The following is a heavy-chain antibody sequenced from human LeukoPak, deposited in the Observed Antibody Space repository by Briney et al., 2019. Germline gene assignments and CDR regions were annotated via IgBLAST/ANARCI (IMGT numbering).Heavy chain of an antibody. J-gene: IGHJ5*02. CDR2: ISETSSFM. V-gene: IGHV3-48*01. Sequence: AGGSLRLSCAASGFTFSSYSMNWVRQAPGKGLEWISYISETSSFMNYADSVKGRFTISRDNAKNSLYLQMNSLRAEDTAVYYCAREGRPYCSSTSCYGGFDPWGQGTLVTVSS. D-gene: IGHD2-2*01. CDR3: AREGRPYCSSTSCYGGFDP. CDR1: GFTFSSYS.